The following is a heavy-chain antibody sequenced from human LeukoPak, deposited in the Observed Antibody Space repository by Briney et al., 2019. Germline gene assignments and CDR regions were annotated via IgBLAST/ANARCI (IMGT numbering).Heavy chain of an antibody. J-gene: IGHJ3*02. CDR1: GGSISSSSYY. V-gene: IGHV4-39*01. D-gene: IGHD4-23*01. CDR2: IYYSGST. CDR3: ARRTVVTGGPSAFDI. Sequence: PSETLSLTCTVSGGSISSSSYYWGWIRQPPGKGLEWIGSIYYSGSTYYNPSLKSRVTISVDTSKNQFSLKLSSVTAADTAVYYCARRTVVTGGPSAFDIWGQGTMVTVSS.